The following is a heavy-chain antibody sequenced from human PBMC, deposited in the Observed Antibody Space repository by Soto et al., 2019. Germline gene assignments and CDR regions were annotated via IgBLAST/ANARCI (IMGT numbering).Heavy chain of an antibody. CDR1: GGSFDGYY. Sequence: SETLSLTCALYGGSFDGYYWSWIRQSPGKGLEWIGEIHHSGSTKYNPSLKSRASLSVDTSTKQFSLKMTSMTAADRGVYYCARGVDSWSGYLFWGQGTPVTVSS. D-gene: IGHD3-3*01. V-gene: IGHV4-34*01. CDR3: ARGVDSWSGYLF. CDR2: IHHSGST. J-gene: IGHJ4*02.